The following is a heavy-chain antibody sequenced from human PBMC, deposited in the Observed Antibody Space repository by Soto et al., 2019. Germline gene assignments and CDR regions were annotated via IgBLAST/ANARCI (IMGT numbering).Heavy chain of an antibody. CDR1: GGTFSSYA. CDR3: ASSDIVVVPAALVSYYYYGMDV. Sequence: QVQLVQSGAEVKKPGSSVKVSCKASGGTFSSYAISWVRQAPGQGLEWMGGIIPIFGTANYAQKFQGRVTINADASTSTAYMELSSLRSEDTAVYYCASSDIVVVPAALVSYYYYGMDVWGQGTTVTVSS. CDR2: IIPIFGTA. J-gene: IGHJ6*02. V-gene: IGHV1-69*01. D-gene: IGHD2-2*01.